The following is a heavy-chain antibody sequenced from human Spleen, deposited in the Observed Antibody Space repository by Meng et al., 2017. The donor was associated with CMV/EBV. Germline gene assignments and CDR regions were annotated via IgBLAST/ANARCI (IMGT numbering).Heavy chain of an antibody. CDR1: GGSFSGYY. Sequence: SETLSLTCAVYGGSFSGYYWSWIRQPPGKGLEWIGEINHSGSTNYNPSLKSRVTISVDTSKNQFSLKLSSVTAADTAVYYCARDQHDILTGSYRYYGLDVWGQGTTVTVSS. CDR2: INHSGST. V-gene: IGHV4-34*01. J-gene: IGHJ6*02. D-gene: IGHD3-9*01. CDR3: ARDQHDILTGSYRYYGLDV.